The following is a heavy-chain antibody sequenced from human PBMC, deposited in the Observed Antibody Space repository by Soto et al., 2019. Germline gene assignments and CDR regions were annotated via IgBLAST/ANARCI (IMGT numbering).Heavy chain of an antibody. V-gene: IGHV4-59*01. CDR2: IYYNGPT. CDR3: ARDGSGYDFWSGPYFFDY. CDR1: GGSISTYY. J-gene: IGHJ4*02. D-gene: IGHD3-3*01. Sequence: QVQLQESGPGLVKPSETLSLTCTVSGGSISTYYWSWIRQPPGKGLEWIGYIYYNGPTNYNPSLESRVTISLDTSKSQFSLKLSSVSAADTAVYYCARDGSGYDFWSGPYFFDYWGPGTLVTVSS.